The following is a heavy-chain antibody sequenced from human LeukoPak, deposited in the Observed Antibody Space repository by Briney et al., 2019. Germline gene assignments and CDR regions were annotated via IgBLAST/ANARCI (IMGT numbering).Heavy chain of an antibody. D-gene: IGHD3-10*01. CDR1: GYSISNSISGGHY. Sequence: SETLSLTCAVSGYSISNSISGGHYWGWIRQPPGKGLEWIGGIYYSGSTYYNPSLKSRVTISVDTSKNQFSLKLSSVTAADTAVYYCARDLGWFGDLVAVYYYGMDVWGQGTTVTVSS. CDR3: ARDLGWFGDLVAVYYYGMDV. V-gene: IGHV4-38-2*02. J-gene: IGHJ6*02. CDR2: IYYSGST.